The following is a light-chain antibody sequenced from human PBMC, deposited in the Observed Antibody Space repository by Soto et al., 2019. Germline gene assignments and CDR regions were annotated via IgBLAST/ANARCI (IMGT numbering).Light chain of an antibody. CDR1: QSISSY. CDR2: AAS. CDR3: QQYAISPQT. J-gene: IGKJ1*01. Sequence: DIRMPQSASSLSACVGNRVTITCWASQSISSYLNWYQQKPGKVPKLLIYAASTLQSGVPSRFSGSGSGTDFTLTISRLEPEDFAVYFCQQYAISPQTFGQGTKVDIK. V-gene: IGKV1-27*01.